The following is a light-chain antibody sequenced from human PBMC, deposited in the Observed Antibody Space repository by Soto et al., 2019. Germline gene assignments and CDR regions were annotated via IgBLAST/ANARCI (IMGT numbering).Light chain of an antibody. CDR2: AAS. CDR1: QSISSW. Sequence: DIQMTQSPSTLSASVGDRVTITCRASQSISSWLAWYQQKPGKAPKLLIYAASSLQSGVPSRFSGSRSGTDFTFTISSLQPEDIATYYCQQYDNLPPGVTFGQGTRLEIK. V-gene: IGKV1-5*01. J-gene: IGKJ5*01. CDR3: QQYDNLPPGVT.